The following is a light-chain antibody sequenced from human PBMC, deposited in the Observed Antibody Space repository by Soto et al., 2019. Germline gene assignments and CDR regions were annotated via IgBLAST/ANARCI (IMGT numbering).Light chain of an antibody. CDR3: SSYTSSSTVV. CDR1: SSDVGGYNY. CDR2: EVS. Sequence: QSALTQPASVSGSPGQSITISCTGTSSDVGGYNYVSWYQQHPGKAPKLMIYEVSNRPSGVSNRFSGSKSGNTASLTISGLQAEYDADYYCSSYTSSSTVVFGGGTKVTVL. J-gene: IGLJ2*01. V-gene: IGLV2-14*01.